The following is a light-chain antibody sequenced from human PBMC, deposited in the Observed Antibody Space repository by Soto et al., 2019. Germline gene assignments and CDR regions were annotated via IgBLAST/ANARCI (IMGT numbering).Light chain of an antibody. CDR1: SSDVGGSKY. Sequence: QSALTQPPSASGSPGQSVTIACTGTSSDVGGSKYVSWYQQHPDKAPKLMIYEVSQRPSGVPDRFSGSKSDNTAYLTVSGLQAEDEADYYCSSYAGNNRFVFGTGTKLTVL. J-gene: IGLJ1*01. V-gene: IGLV2-8*01. CDR2: EVS. CDR3: SSYAGNNRFV.